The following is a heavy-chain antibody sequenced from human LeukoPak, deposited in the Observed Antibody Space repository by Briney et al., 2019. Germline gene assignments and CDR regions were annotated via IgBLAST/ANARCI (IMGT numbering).Heavy chain of an antibody. Sequence: GASVKVSCKASGYTFTSYSISWVRQAPGQGLEWMGWSSPYNGDTHHAQKFQGRVTMTTETSTSTAYMELRSLRSDDTAVYYCARRGGKNYGDYVVYDKYMDVWGTGTTVTVSS. CDR1: GYTFTSYS. J-gene: IGHJ6*03. CDR2: SSPYNGDT. V-gene: IGHV1-18*01. D-gene: IGHD4-17*01. CDR3: ARRGGKNYGDYVVYDKYMDV.